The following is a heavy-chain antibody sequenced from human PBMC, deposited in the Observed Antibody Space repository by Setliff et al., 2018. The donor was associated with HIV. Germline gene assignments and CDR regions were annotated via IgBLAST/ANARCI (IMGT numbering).Heavy chain of an antibody. J-gene: IGHJ3*02. CDR2: IYTGGST. D-gene: IGHD2-8*01. CDR1: SGGSSGSSNYY. V-gene: IGHV4-4*09. Sequence: PSETLSLTCTVSGGSISGGSSGSSNYYWGWIRQPPGKGLEWIGYIYTGGSTNYNPSLKRRVTVSVDTSKNQFSLRLRSVTAADTAMYYCARFISGKNGVDIWGPGTMVTVSS. CDR3: ARFISGKNGVDI.